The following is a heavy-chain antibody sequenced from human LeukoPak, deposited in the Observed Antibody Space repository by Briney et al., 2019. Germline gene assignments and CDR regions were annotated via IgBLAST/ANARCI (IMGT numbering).Heavy chain of an antibody. Sequence: SETLSLTCTVSGGSISSSSYYWGWIRQPPGKGLEWIGSIYYSGSTYYNPSLKSRVTISVDTSKNQFSLKLSSVTAADTAVYYCASTKYDRKPTVTTRKAVRFDYWGQGTLVTVSS. D-gene: IGHD4-17*01. CDR2: IYYSGST. J-gene: IGHJ4*02. V-gene: IGHV4-39*01. CDR3: ASTKYDRKPTVTTRKAVRFDY. CDR1: GGSISSSSYY.